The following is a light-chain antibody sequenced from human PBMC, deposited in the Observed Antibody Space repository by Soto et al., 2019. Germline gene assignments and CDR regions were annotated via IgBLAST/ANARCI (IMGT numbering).Light chain of an antibody. CDR1: QSVSSSY. Sequence: EIVLTQSPGTLSLSPGERATLSCRASQSVSSSYLAWYQQKPGQAPRLLIYGASSRATGIPDRFSGSGSGTDFTFTISRLEPEDFAEYYCQQYGSSPFSFGGGTKVEIK. V-gene: IGKV3-20*01. CDR3: QQYGSSPFS. J-gene: IGKJ4*01. CDR2: GAS.